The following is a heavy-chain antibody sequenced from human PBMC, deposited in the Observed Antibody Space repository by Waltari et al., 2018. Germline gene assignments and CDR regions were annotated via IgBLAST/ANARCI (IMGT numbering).Heavy chain of an antibody. CDR3: ARRTPIRRSIAARGGAFDI. CDR1: GGSFSGYY. CDR2: INHSGSP. J-gene: IGHJ3*02. V-gene: IGHV4-34*01. D-gene: IGHD6-6*01. Sequence: QVQLQQWGAGLLKPSETLSLTCAVYGGSFSGYYWSWIRQPPGKGLEWIGEINHSGSPNYNPSLKSRVTISVDTSKNQFSLKLSSVTAADTAVYYCARRTPIRRSIAARGGAFDIWGQGTMVTVSS.